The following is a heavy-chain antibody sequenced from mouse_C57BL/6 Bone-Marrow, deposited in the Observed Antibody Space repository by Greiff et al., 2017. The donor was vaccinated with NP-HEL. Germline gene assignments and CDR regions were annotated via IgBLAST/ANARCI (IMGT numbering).Heavy chain of an antibody. D-gene: IGHD2-4*01. CDR2: LSSGSSTI. Sequence: EVNVVESGGGLVKPGGSLKLSCAASGFTFSDYGMHWVRQAPEKGLEWVAYLSSGSSTIYYADTVKGRFSISRDNAKNTLFLQMTSLRSEDTAMYYCARHYDYDFDYWGQGTTLTVSS. CDR3: ARHYDYDFDY. J-gene: IGHJ2*01. CDR1: GFTFSDYG. V-gene: IGHV5-17*01.